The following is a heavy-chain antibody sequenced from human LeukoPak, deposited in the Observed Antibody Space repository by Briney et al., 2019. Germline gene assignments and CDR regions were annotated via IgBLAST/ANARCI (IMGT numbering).Heavy chain of an antibody. D-gene: IGHD2-2*02. CDR3: AKDPYCSSTSCYIDDAFDI. Sequence: PGRSLRLSCAASGFTFSSYGMHWVRQAPGKGLEWVAVISYDGSNKYYADSVKGRFTISRDNSKNTLYLQMNSLRAEDTAVYYCAKDPYCSSTSCYIDDAFDIWGLGTMVTVSS. CDR2: ISYDGSNK. CDR1: GFTFSSYG. V-gene: IGHV3-30*12. J-gene: IGHJ3*02.